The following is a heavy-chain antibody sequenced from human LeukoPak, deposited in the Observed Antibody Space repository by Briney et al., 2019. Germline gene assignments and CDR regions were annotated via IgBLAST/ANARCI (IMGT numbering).Heavy chain of an antibody. CDR1: GGSFSGYH. Sequence: PSETLSLTCAVYGGSFSGYHWSWIRQPPGKGLEWIGEINHSGSTNYNPSLKSRVTISVDTSKNQFPLKLSSVTAADTAVYYCARGLGPIYYYYYYMDVWGKGTTVTVSS. CDR3: ARGLGPIYYYYYYMDV. J-gene: IGHJ6*03. CDR2: INHSGST. V-gene: IGHV4-34*01.